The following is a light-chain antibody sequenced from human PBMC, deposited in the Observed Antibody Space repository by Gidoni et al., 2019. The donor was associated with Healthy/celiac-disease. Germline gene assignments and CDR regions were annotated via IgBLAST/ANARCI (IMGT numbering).Light chain of an antibody. Sequence: DIVMTQSPYSLAVSLGERATINCKSSQSVLYSSNNKNYLASYQQKPGQTPKLLIYWASTRESGVPERCSGSGSGTDFTLTISSLQAEDVAVYYCQQYYSTLPVTFGPGTKVDIK. J-gene: IGKJ3*01. CDR2: WAS. CDR3: QQYYSTLPVT. CDR1: QSVLYSSNNKNY. V-gene: IGKV4-1*01.